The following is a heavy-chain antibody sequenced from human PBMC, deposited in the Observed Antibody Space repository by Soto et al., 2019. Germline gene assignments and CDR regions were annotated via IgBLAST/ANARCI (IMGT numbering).Heavy chain of an antibody. D-gene: IGHD3-10*01. V-gene: IGHV3-33*01. Sequence: VQLLESGGGLVQPGGSLRLSCAASGFTFSSYAMHWVRQAPGKGLEWVAVIWYDGGNKYYADSVKGRFTISRDNSKNQLYLKMNTLRDEDTAVYHCARCHYSGSARTYGMDVWGQGTTVTVSS. J-gene: IGHJ6*02. CDR2: IWYDGGNK. CDR3: ARCHYSGSARTYGMDV. CDR1: GFTFSSYA.